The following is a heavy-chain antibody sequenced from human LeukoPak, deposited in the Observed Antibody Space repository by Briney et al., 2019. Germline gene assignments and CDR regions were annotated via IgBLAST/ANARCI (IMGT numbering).Heavy chain of an antibody. V-gene: IGHV1-69*13. CDR2: IIPILGTA. J-gene: IGHJ4*02. CDR1: GGTFSSYA. Sequence: ASVKVSCKASGGTFSSYAISWVRQAPGQGLEWMGGIIPILGTANYAQKFQGRVTITADESTSTAYMELSSLRSEDTAVYYCARATYYYDSSGYYYARWDYFDYWGQGTLVTVSS. CDR3: ARATYYYDSSGYYYARWDYFDY. D-gene: IGHD3-22*01.